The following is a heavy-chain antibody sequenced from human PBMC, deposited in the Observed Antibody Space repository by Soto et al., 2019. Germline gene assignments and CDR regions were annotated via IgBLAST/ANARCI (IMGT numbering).Heavy chain of an antibody. Sequence: GGSLRLSCAASGFTFSSYDMHWVRQATGKGLEWVSAIGTAGDTYYPGSVKGRFTISRENAKNSLYLQMNSLRAGDTAVYYCAREGGYSGYDLHFDYWGQGTLVTVSS. CDR2: IGTAGDT. J-gene: IGHJ4*02. V-gene: IGHV3-13*01. CDR1: GFTFSSYD. D-gene: IGHD5-12*01. CDR3: AREGGYSGYDLHFDY.